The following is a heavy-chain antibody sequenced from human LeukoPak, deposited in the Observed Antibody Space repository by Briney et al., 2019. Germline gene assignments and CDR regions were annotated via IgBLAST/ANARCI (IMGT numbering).Heavy chain of an antibody. CDR2: IYYSGST. Sequence: SETLSLTCTVSGGSITSNSYYWGWIRHPPGKWLGWIGSIYYSGSTSYHPSRKSRAPISVNTSRNQFSRKPSSATPAHPAVNYCARGWLHFPRGVQSWFDPWGQGTLVTVSS. CDR3: ARGWLHFPRGVQSWFDP. D-gene: IGHD5-24*01. V-gene: IGHV4-39*07. CDR1: GGSITSNSYY. J-gene: IGHJ5*02.